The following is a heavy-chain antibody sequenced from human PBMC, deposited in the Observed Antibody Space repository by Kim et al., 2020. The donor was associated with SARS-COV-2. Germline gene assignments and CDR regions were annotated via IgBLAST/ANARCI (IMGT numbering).Heavy chain of an antibody. CDR2: ISTSSNSI. V-gene: IGHV3-48*02. D-gene: IGHD5-12*01. CDR3: TRGGYSGYLYYYFGMDV. J-gene: IGHJ6*01. CDR1: GFTFSKYA. Sequence: GGSLRLSCAASGFTFSKYAMNWVRQAPGKGLEWVSYISTSSNSIYYADSVKGRFTISRDNAKTSLYLQMNSLRDEDTAVYYCTRGGYSGYLYYYFGMDV.